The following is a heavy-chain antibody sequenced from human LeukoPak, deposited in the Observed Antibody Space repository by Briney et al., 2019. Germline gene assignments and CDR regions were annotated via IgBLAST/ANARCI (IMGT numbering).Heavy chain of an antibody. CDR3: ARVPLGYCSDGSCYALDY. CDR1: GGSISSYY. CDR2: IYYSGST. D-gene: IGHD2-15*01. V-gene: IGHV4-59*08. Sequence: SETLSLTCTVSGGSISSYYWSWIRQPPGKGLEWIGYIYYSGSTNYNPSLKSRVTISVDTPKNQFSLKLNSVTAADTAVYYCARVPLGYCSDGSCYALDYWGPGTLVTVSS. J-gene: IGHJ4*02.